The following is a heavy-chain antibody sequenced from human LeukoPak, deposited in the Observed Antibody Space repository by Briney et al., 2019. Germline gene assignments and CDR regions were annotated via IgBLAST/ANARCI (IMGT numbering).Heavy chain of an antibody. CDR1: GYTFTSYG. J-gene: IGHJ5*02. D-gene: IGHD3-22*01. V-gene: IGHV1-18*01. CDR3: ASISYDSSGRNWFDP. CDR2: ISAYNGNT. Sequence: ASVKVSCKASGYTFTSYGISWVRQAPGQGLEWMGWISAYNGNTNYAQKLQGRVTMTTGTSTSTAYMELRSLRSDDTAVYYCASISYDSSGRNWFDPWGQGTLVTVSS.